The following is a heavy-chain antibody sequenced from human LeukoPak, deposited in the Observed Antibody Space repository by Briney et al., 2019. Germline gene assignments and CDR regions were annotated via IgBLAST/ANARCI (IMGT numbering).Heavy chain of an antibody. CDR3: AAYDYVWGSYRAFDI. CDR1: GGSISSYY. V-gene: IGHV4-59*01. CDR2: IYYSGST. J-gene: IGHJ3*02. Sequence: SETLSLTCTVSGGSISSYYWSWIRRPPGKGLEWIGNIYYSGSTNYNPSLKSRVTISVDTSKNQFSLKLSSVTAADTAVYYCAAYDYVWGSYRAFDIWGQGTMVTVSS. D-gene: IGHD3-16*01.